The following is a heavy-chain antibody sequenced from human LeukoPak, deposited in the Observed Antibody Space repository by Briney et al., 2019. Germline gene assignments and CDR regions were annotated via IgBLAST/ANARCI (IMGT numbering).Heavy chain of an antibody. V-gene: IGHV4-30-4*01. CDR3: ARGHGYYDSSGYYSYYFDY. J-gene: IGHJ4*02. CDR1: GGSISSGDYY. CDR2: IYYSGST. Sequence: SQTLSLTCTVSGGSISSGDYYWSWTRQPPGKGLEWIVYIYYSGSTYYNPSLKSRVTISVDTSKNQFSLKLSSVPAADTAVYYCARGHGYYDSSGYYSYYFDYWGQGTLVTVSS. D-gene: IGHD3-22*01.